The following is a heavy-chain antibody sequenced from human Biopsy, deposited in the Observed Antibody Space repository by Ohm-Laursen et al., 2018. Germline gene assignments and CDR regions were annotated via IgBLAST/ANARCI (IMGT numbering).Heavy chain of an antibody. CDR1: GGYISHYY. V-gene: IGHV4-4*07. CDR3: ARAPPLIRGVVESWFDP. CDR2: IYITGET. D-gene: IGHD3-10*01. Sequence: SETLSLTCTVSGGYISHYYWTWIRQPAGQGLEWIGRIYITGETDYNPSLKSRVTMSVDSSKQQFSLKLKSVTAADTAIYYCARAPPLIRGVVESWFDPWGQGILVTVSS. J-gene: IGHJ5*02.